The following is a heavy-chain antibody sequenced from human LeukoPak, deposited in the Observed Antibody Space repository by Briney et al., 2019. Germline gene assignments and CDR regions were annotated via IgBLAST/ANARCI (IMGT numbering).Heavy chain of an antibody. D-gene: IGHD3-9*01. J-gene: IGHJ4*02. CDR1: GGSISSYY. CDR2: IYYSGST. CDR3: ARQEMIRYFDWFGYFDY. Sequence: WETLSLTCTVSGGSISSYYWSWIRQPPGKGLEWIGYIYYSGSTNYNPSLKSRVTISVDTSKNQFSLKLSSVTAADTAVYYCARQEMIRYFDWFGYFDYWGQGTLVTVSS. V-gene: IGHV4-59*12.